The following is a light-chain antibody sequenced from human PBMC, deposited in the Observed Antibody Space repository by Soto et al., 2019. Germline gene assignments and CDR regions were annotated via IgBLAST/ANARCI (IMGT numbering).Light chain of an antibody. J-gene: IGLJ1*01. CDR3: SSYTSSSTYV. CDR1: SSDIGGYNY. V-gene: IGLV2-14*01. CDR2: EVS. Sequence: QSVLTQPASVSGSPGQSITISCTGTSSDIGGYNYVSWSQQHPGKAPQLIIYEVSNRPSGVSNRFSGSKSGNTASLTISGLQAEDEADYYCSSYTSSSTYVFGTATKLTVL.